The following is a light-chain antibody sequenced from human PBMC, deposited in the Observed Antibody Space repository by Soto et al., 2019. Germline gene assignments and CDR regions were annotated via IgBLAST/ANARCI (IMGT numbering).Light chain of an antibody. V-gene: IGKV1-9*01. CDR3: QQYNSYSLT. Sequence: IPLTQVPISLSASVGVRVTLTCLAHQGNSSFLAWYQQKPWKAPKLLIYAASSLQSGVPSRFSGSGSGTDFTLTISSLQPEDFATYYCQQYNSYSLTFGGGTKVDIK. CDR1: QGNSSF. CDR2: AAS. J-gene: IGKJ4*01.